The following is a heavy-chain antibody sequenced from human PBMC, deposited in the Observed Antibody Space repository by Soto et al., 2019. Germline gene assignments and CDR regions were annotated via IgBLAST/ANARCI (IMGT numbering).Heavy chain of an antibody. J-gene: IGHJ4*02. CDR3: ARHTPSSYGATDY. Sequence: ASEALCLTCTVSAGPISRYYWSWIRQPPGKGLELIGYIYYSGSTNYNPSLKSRVTISVDTSKNQFSLKLSSVTAADTAVYYCARHTPSSYGATDYWGQGTLVTVSS. CDR1: AGPISRYY. D-gene: IGHD3-10*01. CDR2: IYYSGST. V-gene: IGHV4-59*08.